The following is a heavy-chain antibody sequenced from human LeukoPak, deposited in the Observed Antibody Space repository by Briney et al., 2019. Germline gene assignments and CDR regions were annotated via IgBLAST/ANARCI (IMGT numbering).Heavy chain of an antibody. V-gene: IGHV6-1*01. CDR3: ARRLTQYDCFDP. CDR1: GDSVSSNSVT. Sequence: SQTLSLTSAISGDSVSSNSVTWNWIRQSPSRGLEWLGRTYYRSTWYNDYAVSVRGRIAVNPDTSKNQFSLHLNSVTPEDTAVYYCARRLTQYDCFDPWGQGILVTVSS. CDR2: TYYRSTWYN. D-gene: IGHD2-2*01. J-gene: IGHJ5*02.